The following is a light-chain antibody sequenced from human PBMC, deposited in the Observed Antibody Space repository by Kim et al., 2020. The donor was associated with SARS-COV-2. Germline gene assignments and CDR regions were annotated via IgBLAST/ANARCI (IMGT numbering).Light chain of an antibody. J-gene: IGKJ1*01. CDR1: QSVSSSY. CDR2: SAS. Sequence: SPGERATLSCRASQSVSSSYLAWYQQKPGQAPRVLIYSASSRATGIPDRFSGSGSGTDFTLTISRLEPEDFAVYYCQQYGSSLWTFGQGTKVDIK. V-gene: IGKV3-20*01. CDR3: QQYGSSLWT.